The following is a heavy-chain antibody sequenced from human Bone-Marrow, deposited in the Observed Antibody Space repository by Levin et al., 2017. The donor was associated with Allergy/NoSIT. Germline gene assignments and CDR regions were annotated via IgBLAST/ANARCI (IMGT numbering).Heavy chain of an antibody. Sequence: GGSLRLSCAASGFSFNDYGMHWVRQAPGKGLEWVAAIWYDGSNENYADSVKGRFTISRDNSQNMLYLQMNSLTVEDTGMYYCARGWNEVGYWGQGTLVTVSS. CDR1: GFSFNDYG. V-gene: IGHV3-33*01. J-gene: IGHJ4*02. D-gene: IGHD1-1*01. CDR3: ARGWNEVGY. CDR2: IWYDGSNE.